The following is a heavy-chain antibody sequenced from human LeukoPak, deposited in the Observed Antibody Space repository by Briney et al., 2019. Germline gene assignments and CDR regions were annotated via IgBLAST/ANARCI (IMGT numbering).Heavy chain of an antibody. CDR1: GYTFTSYG. CDR2: ISAYNGNT. V-gene: IGHV1-18*01. J-gene: IGHJ6*03. D-gene: IGHD4-17*01. Sequence: GASVKVSCTTSGYTFTSYGISWVRQAPGQGLEWMGWISAYNGNTYYAQNLQGRVTMTTDTSTSTAYMELRSLRSDDTAVYYCAKTTVTSEDYYYYYMDVWGKGTTVTVSS. CDR3: AKTTVTSEDYYYYYMDV.